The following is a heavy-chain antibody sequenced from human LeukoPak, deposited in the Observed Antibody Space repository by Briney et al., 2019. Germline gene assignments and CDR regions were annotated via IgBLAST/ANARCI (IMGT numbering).Heavy chain of an antibody. J-gene: IGHJ4*02. V-gene: IGHV3-30*02. CDR1: GFTFSTSG. D-gene: IGHD2-2*01. CDR3: AKGTPDY. Sequence: GGQQRLLCAPPGFTFSTSGMNWARQAPGKGLELVAFIRYDASNKYYADSVKGRFTISRDNSKNTLYLQMNSLRAEDTAVYYCAKGTPDYWGQGTLVTVSS. CDR2: IRYDASNK.